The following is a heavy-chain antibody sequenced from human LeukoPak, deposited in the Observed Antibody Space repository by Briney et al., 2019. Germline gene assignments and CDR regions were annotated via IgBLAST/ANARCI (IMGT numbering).Heavy chain of an antibody. CDR1: GYTFTSYY. D-gene: IGHD3-22*01. Sequence: GASVKVSCKASGYTFTSYYMHWVRQAPGQGLDWMGIINPSGGSTSYAQKFQGRVTMTRDTSTSTVYMELSSLRSEDTAVYYCARDQSGYYYDSSGYQNQIDYWGQGTLVTVSS. V-gene: IGHV1-46*01. J-gene: IGHJ4*02. CDR3: ARDQSGYYYDSSGYQNQIDY. CDR2: INPSGGST.